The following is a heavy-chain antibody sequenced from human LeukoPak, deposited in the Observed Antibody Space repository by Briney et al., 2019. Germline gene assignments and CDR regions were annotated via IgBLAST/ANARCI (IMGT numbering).Heavy chain of an antibody. J-gene: IGHJ4*02. CDR2: ISWNSGSI. CDR3: VRGIQYLADYFDY. CDR1: GFTFDDYA. V-gene: IGHV3-9*01. D-gene: IGHD2-2*02. Sequence: GRSLRLSCTASGFTFDDYAMYWVRQAPGKGLEWVSGISWNSGSIAYADSVKGRFTISRDNAKNSLYLQMNSLRAEDTAVYYRVRGIQYLADYFDYWGQGALVTVSS.